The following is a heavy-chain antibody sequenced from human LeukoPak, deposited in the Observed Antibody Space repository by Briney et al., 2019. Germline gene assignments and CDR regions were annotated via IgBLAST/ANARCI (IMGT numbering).Heavy chain of an antibody. CDR1: GFTFDDYA. V-gene: IGHV3-74*01. D-gene: IGHD4-17*01. J-gene: IGHJ4*02. Sequence: GGSLRLSCAASGFTFDDYAMHWVRQAPGKGLVWVSRINADGTIATYADSVEGRFTISRDNAKNTLYLQMNSLRAEDTAVYYCARELVSYGDYGYWGQGTLVTVSS. CDR2: INADGTIA. CDR3: ARELVSYGDYGY.